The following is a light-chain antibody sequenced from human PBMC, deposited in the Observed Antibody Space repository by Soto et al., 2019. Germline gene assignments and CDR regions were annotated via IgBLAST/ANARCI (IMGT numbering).Light chain of an antibody. V-gene: IGKV4-1*01. J-gene: IGKJ1*01. CDR2: WAS. CDR1: QSVLYSSNNKNY. Sequence: DIVMTQSPDSLAVSLGERATINCKSSQSVLYSSNNKNYLAWYQQKPGQPPKLLIYWASTRESGVPDRFSGSGSGTDFTLTISSLQDEDVAVYYCQQYYSTPPTFGQGAQVAIK. CDR3: QQYYSTPPT.